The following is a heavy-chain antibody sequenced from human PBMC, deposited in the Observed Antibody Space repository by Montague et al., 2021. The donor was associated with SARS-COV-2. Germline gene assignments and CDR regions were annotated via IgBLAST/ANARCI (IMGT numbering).Heavy chain of an antibody. J-gene: IGHJ6*02. CDR3: ARVGRQQLVRLSGMDV. Sequence: SETLSLTCTVSGGSNSSSSYYWGWIRQPPGKGLEWIGSIYYSGGTYYNPSLKSRVTISVDTSKNQFSLKLSSVTAADTAVYYCARVGRQQLVRLSGMDVWGQGTTVTVSS. CDR2: IYYSGGT. D-gene: IGHD6-13*01. CDR1: GGSNSSSSYY. V-gene: IGHV4-39*07.